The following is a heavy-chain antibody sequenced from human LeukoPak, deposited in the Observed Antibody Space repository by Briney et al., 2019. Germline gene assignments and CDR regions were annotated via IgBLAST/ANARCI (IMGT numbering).Heavy chain of an antibody. CDR3: ARDGSRYRSSWYPFDY. V-gene: IGHV3-48*03. CDR1: GFPFTNYE. CDR2: ISSSGSTI. D-gene: IGHD6-13*01. Sequence: TGGSLRLSCAASGFPFTNYEMNWVRQAPGKGLEWVSYISSSGSTIYYAASVKGRFTISRDNAKNSLYLQMNSLRAEDTGVYYCARDGSRYRSSWYPFDYWGQGTLVTVSS. J-gene: IGHJ4*02.